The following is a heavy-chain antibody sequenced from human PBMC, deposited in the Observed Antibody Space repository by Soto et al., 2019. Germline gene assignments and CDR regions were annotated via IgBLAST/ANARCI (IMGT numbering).Heavy chain of an antibody. V-gene: IGHV4-59*01. Sequence: PSETLSLTCTVSGGSIISGYWSWIRQPPGKGLEWIGYISHSGNTNYNPSVKSRVTLSVDTPKNQFSLRLSSVTTADTAVYYCAGLRGYAGSPIDCWGQGTLVTVLL. CDR1: GGSIISGY. CDR2: ISHSGNT. CDR3: AGLRGYAGSPIDC. J-gene: IGHJ4*02. D-gene: IGHD2-15*01.